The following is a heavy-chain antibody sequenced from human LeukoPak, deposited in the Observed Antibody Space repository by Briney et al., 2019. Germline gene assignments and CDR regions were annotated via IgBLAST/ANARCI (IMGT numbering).Heavy chain of an antibody. Sequence: PGGSLRLSCAASGFTFSSYWMSWVRQAPGKGLEWVANIKQDGSEKYYVDSVKGRFTISRDNAKNSLYLQMNSLRAEDTAVYYCARRYSSGWYGIFDYWGQGTLVTVSS. CDR1: GFTFSSYW. CDR2: IKQDGSEK. V-gene: IGHV3-7*01. CDR3: ARRYSSGWYGIFDY. D-gene: IGHD6-19*01. J-gene: IGHJ4*02.